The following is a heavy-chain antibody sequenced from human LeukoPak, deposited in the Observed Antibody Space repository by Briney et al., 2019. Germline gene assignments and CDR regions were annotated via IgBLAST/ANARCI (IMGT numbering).Heavy chain of an antibody. V-gene: IGHV3-21*01. D-gene: IGHD6-19*01. J-gene: IGHJ4*02. Sequence: GGSLRLSCAASGFTFSSYSVNWVRQAPGKGLEWVSLIRTSSSYIYYADSVKGRFTISRDNFKSTLYLQMNSLKADDTAVYNCARGTEAVAGIDFWGQGTLVTVSS. CDR2: IRTSSSYI. CDR3: ARGTEAVAGIDF. CDR1: GFTFSSYS.